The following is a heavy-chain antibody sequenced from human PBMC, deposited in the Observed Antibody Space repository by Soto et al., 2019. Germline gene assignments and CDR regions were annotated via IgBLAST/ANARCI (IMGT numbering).Heavy chain of an antibody. Sequence: QVQLVQSGAEVKKPGASVKVSCKASGYTFTSYGISWVRQAPGQGLEWMGWISAYNGNTNYAQKLQGRVTMTTDTXTXXAYMELRSLRSDDTAVYYCAREGLRGSSWYGAFDIWGQGTMVTVSS. CDR1: GYTFTSYG. V-gene: IGHV1-18*01. CDR2: ISAYNGNT. J-gene: IGHJ3*02. D-gene: IGHD6-13*01. CDR3: AREGLRGSSWYGAFDI.